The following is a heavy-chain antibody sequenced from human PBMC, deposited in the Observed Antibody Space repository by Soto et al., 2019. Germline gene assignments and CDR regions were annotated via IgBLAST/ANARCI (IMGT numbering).Heavy chain of an antibody. Sequence: QVQLVESGGGVVQPGRSLRLSCAASGFTFSSYGMHWVRQAPGKGLEWVAVISYDGSNKYYADSVKGRFTISRDNSKNTLYLQMNSLRAEDTAVYYCAKVWRYSRSLYYYYYGMDVWGQGTTVTVSS. CDR1: GFTFSSYG. D-gene: IGHD5-18*01. J-gene: IGHJ6*02. V-gene: IGHV3-30*18. CDR3: AKVWRYSRSLYYYYYGMDV. CDR2: ISYDGSNK.